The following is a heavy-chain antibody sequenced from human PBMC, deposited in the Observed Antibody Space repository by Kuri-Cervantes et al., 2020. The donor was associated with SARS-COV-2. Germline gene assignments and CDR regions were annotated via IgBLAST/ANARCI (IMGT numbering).Heavy chain of an antibody. Sequence: ASVKVSCKVSGYTLTELSMHWVRQAPGKGLEWMGGFDPEDGETIYAQKFQGRVTMTEDTSTDTAYMELSSLRSEDTAVYYCATVPHYYDSSGYERRADYWGQGPLVTVSS. CDR3: ATVPHYYDSSGYERRADY. CDR2: FDPEDGET. D-gene: IGHD3-22*01. CDR1: GYTLTELS. V-gene: IGHV1-24*01. J-gene: IGHJ4*02.